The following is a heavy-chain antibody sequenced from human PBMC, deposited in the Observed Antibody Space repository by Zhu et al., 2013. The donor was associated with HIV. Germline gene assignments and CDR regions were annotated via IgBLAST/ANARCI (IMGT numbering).Heavy chain of an antibody. Sequence: QVQLVQSGAEVKKPGSSVKVSCKASGGTFSSYAISWVRQAPGQGLEWMGIINPSGGSTSYAQKFQGRVTMTRDTSTSTVYMELSSLRSEDTAVYYCATHDYGGNCGERCAFDIWGQGTMVTVSS. J-gene: IGHJ3*02. CDR1: GGTFSSYA. CDR3: ATHDYGGNCGERCAFDI. D-gene: IGHD4-17*01. V-gene: IGHV1-46*01. CDR2: INPSGGST.